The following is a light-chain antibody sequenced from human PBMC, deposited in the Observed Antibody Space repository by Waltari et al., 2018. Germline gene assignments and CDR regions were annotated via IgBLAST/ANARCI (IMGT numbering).Light chain of an antibody. CDR3: QQYKNWPPVT. CDR2: GAS. V-gene: IGKV3-15*01. CDR1: QSVSSN. J-gene: IGKJ4*01. Sequence: EIVMTQSPATLSVSPGERATLSCRASQSVSSNLAWYQQKPGQAPSLLIYGASTRATGIPARFSGSGSGTEFTLTISSLQSEDFALYYWQQYKNWPPVTFGGGTKVEIK.